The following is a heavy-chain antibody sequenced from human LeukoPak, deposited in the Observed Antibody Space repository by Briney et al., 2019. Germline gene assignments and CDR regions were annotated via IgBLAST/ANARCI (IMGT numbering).Heavy chain of an antibody. V-gene: IGHV4-38-2*01. CDR3: AKSGYDYPPYFDY. Sequence: SETLSLTCAVSGYSIISGYFWGWIRQPPGKGLEWIGTIYHSGSTYYNPSLKSRVTISVDTSKNQFSLKLSSVTVADTAVYFCAKSGYDYPPYFDYWGQGTLVTVSS. CDR2: IYHSGST. J-gene: IGHJ4*02. CDR1: GYSIISGYF. D-gene: IGHD5-12*01.